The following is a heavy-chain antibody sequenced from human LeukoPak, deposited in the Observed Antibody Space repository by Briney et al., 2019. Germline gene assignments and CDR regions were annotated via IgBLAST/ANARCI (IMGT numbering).Heavy chain of an antibody. CDR3: ASYSSSSQDAFDI. D-gene: IGHD6-6*01. J-gene: IGHJ3*02. CDR1: GYSFTSYW. V-gene: IGHV5-51*01. Sequence: GESLKIPCKGSGYSFTSYWIGWVRQMPGKGLEWMGIIYPGDSDTRYSPSFQGQVTISADKSISTAYLQWSSLKASDTAMYYCASYSSSSQDAFDIWGQGTMVTVSS. CDR2: IYPGDSDT.